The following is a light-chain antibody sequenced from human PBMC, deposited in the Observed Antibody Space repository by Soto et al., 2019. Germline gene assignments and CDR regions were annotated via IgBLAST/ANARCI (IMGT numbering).Light chain of an antibody. CDR1: QSVSSSY. CDR2: GAS. V-gene: IGKV3-20*01. CDR3: QQYGSSPPWT. Sequence: EIVLTQSPGTLSLSPGERATLSCRASQSVSSSYLAWYQQKPGQAPRLLIYGASSRATGIPDRFSGSGSGTDFTLTISRLEPEDFAVYYCQQYGSSPPWTFGQWTKVEL. J-gene: IGKJ1*01.